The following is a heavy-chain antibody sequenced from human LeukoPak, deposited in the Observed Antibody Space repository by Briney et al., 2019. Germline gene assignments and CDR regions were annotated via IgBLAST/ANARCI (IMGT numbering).Heavy chain of an antibody. J-gene: IGHJ4*02. CDR2: INHSGST. CDR3: ASRKRGYSYGSFDY. V-gene: IGHV4-34*01. Sequence: SETLSLTCAVYGGSFSGYYWSWIRQPPGKGPEWIGEINHSGSTNYNPSLKSRVTISVDTSKNQFSLKLSSVTAADAAVYYCASRKRGYSYGSFDYWGQGTLVTVSS. CDR1: GGSFSGYY. D-gene: IGHD5-18*01.